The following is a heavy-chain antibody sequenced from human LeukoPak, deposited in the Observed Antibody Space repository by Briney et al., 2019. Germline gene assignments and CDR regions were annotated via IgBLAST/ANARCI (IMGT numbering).Heavy chain of an antibody. CDR1: GFTFSSYS. Sequence: PGGSLRLSCAASGFTFSSYSMDWVRQAPGKGLEWVSYISSSSSTIYYADSVKGRFTISRDNAKNSLYLKMNSLRAEDTAVYYCARATVFDYWGQGTLVTVSS. CDR3: ARATVFDY. J-gene: IGHJ4*02. CDR2: ISSSSSTI. V-gene: IGHV3-48*01. D-gene: IGHD4-17*01.